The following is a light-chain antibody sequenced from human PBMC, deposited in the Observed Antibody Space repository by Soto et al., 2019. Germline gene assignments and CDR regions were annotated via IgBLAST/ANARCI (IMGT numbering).Light chain of an antibody. CDR3: ATWDDSLSGWV. CDR1: SSNIGNNI. V-gene: IGLV1-44*01. Sequence: QSVLTQPPSASGTPGQRVTISCSGTSSNIGNNIFNWYQQLQGTTPQLLIYNNNQRRPGVPDRFSGSKYGTSASLAISWRLSEDEAAYYCATWDDSLSGWVFGGGTKLTVL. J-gene: IGLJ3*02. CDR2: NNN.